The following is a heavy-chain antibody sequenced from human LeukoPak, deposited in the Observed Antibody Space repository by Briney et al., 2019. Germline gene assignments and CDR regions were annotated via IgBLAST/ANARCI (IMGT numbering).Heavy chain of an antibody. J-gene: IGHJ4*02. Sequence: ASVKVSCKASGYTFTSYAMNWVRQAPGQGLEWMGWINTNTGNPTYAQGFTGRFVFSLDTSVSTAYLQISGLKAEDTAVYYCARDRCGGDCLYPLDYWGQGTLVTVSS. V-gene: IGHV7-4-1*02. CDR2: INTNTGNP. D-gene: IGHD2-21*02. CDR1: GYTFTSYA. CDR3: ARDRCGGDCLYPLDY.